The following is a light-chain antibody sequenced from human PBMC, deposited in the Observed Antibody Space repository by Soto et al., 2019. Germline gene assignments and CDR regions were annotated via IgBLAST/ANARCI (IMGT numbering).Light chain of an antibody. CDR1: QGIGNA. CDR3: VQHINYPWT. CDR2: GAS. Sequence: AIQMNQTPSALSATVGDRVTISCRASQGIGNALGWYQQKPGKPPKVLIYGASNLQSGVPPRFSGSGSGTDFALAIRSRQPGDSATYNCVQHINYPWTFGQGTKWIS. V-gene: IGKV1-6*01. J-gene: IGKJ1*01.